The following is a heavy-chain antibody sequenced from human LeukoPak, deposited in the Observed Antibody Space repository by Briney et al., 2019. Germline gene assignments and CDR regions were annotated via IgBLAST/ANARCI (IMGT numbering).Heavy chain of an antibody. CDR1: GFTFSSYA. Sequence: KAGGSLRLSCAASGFTFSSYAMSWVRQAPGKGLEWVSSISSSSGYIYYTDSVKGRFTISRDNAKNSLYLQMNSLRAEDTAVYYCARGAPLVRGVMIHYYYMDVWGKGTTVTVSS. J-gene: IGHJ6*03. V-gene: IGHV3-21*01. D-gene: IGHD3-10*01. CDR3: ARGAPLVRGVMIHYYYMDV. CDR2: ISSSSGYI.